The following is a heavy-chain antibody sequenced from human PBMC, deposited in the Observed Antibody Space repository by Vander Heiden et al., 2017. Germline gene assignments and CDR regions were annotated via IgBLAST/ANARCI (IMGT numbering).Heavy chain of an antibody. D-gene: IGHD6-19*01. CDR3: ARDGFYSSPSPSRD. CDR1: GYTFTSYG. V-gene: IGHV1-18*01. Sequence: QVQLVQSGAEVQQPGASVQVSCTASGYTFTSYGISWVRQAPGQGLEWMGGISTYNGNTNYAQKLQGRVTMTTDTSTSTADMELRSLRSDDTAVYYCARDGFYSSPSPSRDGGQGTLVTVSS. J-gene: IGHJ4*02. CDR2: ISTYNGNT.